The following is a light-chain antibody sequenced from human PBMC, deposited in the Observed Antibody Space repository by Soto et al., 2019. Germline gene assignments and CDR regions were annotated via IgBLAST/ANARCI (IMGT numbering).Light chain of an antibody. Sequence: EIVMKQSPATLSVSPGERATLYCKASQRISSNLAWYQQKPGQPPRLLIYGASTRATGIPARFSGSGSGTEFTLTISGLQSEDFALYYCQQYNIWPPYTFGQGTKVDIK. CDR3: QQYNIWPPYT. CDR1: QRISSN. CDR2: GAS. V-gene: IGKV3-15*01. J-gene: IGKJ2*01.